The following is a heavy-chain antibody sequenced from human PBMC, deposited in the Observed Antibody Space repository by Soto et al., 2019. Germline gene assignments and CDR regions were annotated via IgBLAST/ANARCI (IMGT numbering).Heavy chain of an antibody. Sequence: GGSLRLSCAASGFIFSSYWMNWVRQAPGKGLEWVADIKQDGSEKYYVDSVKGRFTISRDNAKNSLYLQMNSLRAEDTAVYHCASEDFYDGSGYPGGGYYYGMDVWGQGTTVTVSS. D-gene: IGHD3-22*01. J-gene: IGHJ6*02. CDR3: ASEDFYDGSGYPGGGYYYGMDV. CDR1: GFIFSSYW. V-gene: IGHV3-7*03. CDR2: IKQDGSEK.